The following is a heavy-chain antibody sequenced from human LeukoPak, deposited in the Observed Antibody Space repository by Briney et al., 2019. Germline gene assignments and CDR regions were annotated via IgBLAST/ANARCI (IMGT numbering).Heavy chain of an antibody. J-gene: IGHJ5*02. CDR1: GHSFASYW. CDR3: ARLAGNNWLDP. Sequence: GESLKISCQSSGHSFASYWIGWVRQMPGQGLEWMGIIYPGDSDTRYSPSFEGQVTISVDKSITTAYLQWSSLKASDTAMCYCARLAGNNWLDPWGQGTLVTVSS. V-gene: IGHV5-51*01. CDR2: IYPGDSDT.